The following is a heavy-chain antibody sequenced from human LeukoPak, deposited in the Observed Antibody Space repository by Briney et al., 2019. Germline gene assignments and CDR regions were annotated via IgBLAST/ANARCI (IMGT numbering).Heavy chain of an antibody. V-gene: IGHV3-30-3*01. D-gene: IGHD6-13*01. CDR3: AREKGSSLDY. J-gene: IGHJ4*02. Sequence: GGSLRLSCAASGFTFSSYAMSWVRQAPGKGLEWVAVISYDGSNKYYADSVKGRFTISRDNSKNTLYLQMNSLRAEDTAVYYCAREKGSSLDYWGQGTLVTVSS. CDR2: ISYDGSNK. CDR1: GFTFSSYA.